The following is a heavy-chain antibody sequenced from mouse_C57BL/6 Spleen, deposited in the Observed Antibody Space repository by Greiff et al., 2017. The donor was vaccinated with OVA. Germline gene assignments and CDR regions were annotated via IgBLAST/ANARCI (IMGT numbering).Heavy chain of an antibody. V-gene: IGHV1-81*01. J-gene: IGHJ4*01. CDR2: IYPRSGNT. D-gene: IGHD2-3*01. CDR1: GYTFTSYG. Sequence: VQLQQSGAELARPGASVKLSCKASGYTFTSYGISWVKQRTGQGLEWIGEIYPRSGNTYYNEKFKGKATLTADKSSSTAYMELRSLTSEDSAVYFCARSLYDGYYPYAMDYWGQGTSVTVSS. CDR3: ARSLYDGYYPYAMDY.